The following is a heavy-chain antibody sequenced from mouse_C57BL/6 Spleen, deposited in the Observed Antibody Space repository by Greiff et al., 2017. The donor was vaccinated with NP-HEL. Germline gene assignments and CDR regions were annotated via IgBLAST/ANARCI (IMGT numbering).Heavy chain of an antibody. J-gene: IGHJ3*01. D-gene: IGHD2-4*01. Sequence: QVQLQQSGPELVKPGASVKISCKASGYAFSSSWMNWVKQRPGKGLEWIGRIYPGDGDTNYNGKFKGKATLTADKSSSTAYMQLSSLTSEDSAVCFCAREGHYDYDGAGFAYWGQGTLVTVSA. CDR2: IYPGDGDT. CDR3: AREGHYDYDGAGFAY. CDR1: GYAFSSSW. V-gene: IGHV1-82*01.